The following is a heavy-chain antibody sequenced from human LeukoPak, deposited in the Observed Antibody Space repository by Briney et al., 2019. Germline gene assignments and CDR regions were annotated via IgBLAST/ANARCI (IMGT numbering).Heavy chain of an antibody. Sequence: GGSLRLSCAASGFTFSSYAMSWVRQAPGKGLEWVSAISGSGGSTYYADSVKGRFTISRDNSKNTLYLQMNSLRAEDAAVYYCAKWLGGWFLSSMYYFDYWGQGTLVTVSS. V-gene: IGHV3-23*01. CDR1: GFTFSSYA. J-gene: IGHJ4*02. D-gene: IGHD3-10*01. CDR3: AKWLGGWFLSSMYYFDY. CDR2: ISGSGGST.